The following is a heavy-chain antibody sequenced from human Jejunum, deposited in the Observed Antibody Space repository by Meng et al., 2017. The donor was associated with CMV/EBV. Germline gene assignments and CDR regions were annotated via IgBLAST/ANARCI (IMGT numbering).Heavy chain of an antibody. Sequence: SGVTFSSHAMSWFRQAPGKGLEWVSGFSRGGESTHYADSVRGRFTISRDNSKSTLYLQLSSLRAEDTALYYCAKGSRDGFNGLFDYWGQGALVTVSS. CDR2: FSRGGEST. V-gene: IGHV3-23*01. CDR1: GVTFSSHA. CDR3: AKGSRDGFNGLFDY. D-gene: IGHD5-24*01. J-gene: IGHJ4*02.